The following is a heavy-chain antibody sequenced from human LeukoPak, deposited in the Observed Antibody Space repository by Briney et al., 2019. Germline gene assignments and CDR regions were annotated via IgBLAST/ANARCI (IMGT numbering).Heavy chain of an antibody. V-gene: IGHV1-69*13. J-gene: IGHJ6*04. D-gene: IGHD3-22*01. CDR1: GGTFSSYA. CDR3: ATKSPRPHYYDSSGYTGWMDV. Sequence: SVKVSCKASGGTFSSYAISWVRQAPGQGLEWMGGIIPIFGTANYAQKFQGRVTITADESTSTAYMELSSLRSEDTAVYYCATKSPRPHYYDSSGYTGWMDVWGKGTMVTVSS. CDR2: IIPIFGTA.